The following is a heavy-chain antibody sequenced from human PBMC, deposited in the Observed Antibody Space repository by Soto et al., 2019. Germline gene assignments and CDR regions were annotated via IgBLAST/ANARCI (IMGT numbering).Heavy chain of an antibody. CDR3: ARVVEAYYYGSGSYEN. D-gene: IGHD3-10*01. Sequence: QVQLVQSGAEVKKPGSSVKVSCKASGGTFSSYAISWVRQAPGQGLEWMGGIIPIFGTANYAQKFQGRVTITADESTSTAYMELGSLRSEDTAVYYCARVVEAYYYGSGSYENWGQGTLVTVSS. CDR1: GGTFSSYA. CDR2: IIPIFGTA. J-gene: IGHJ4*02. V-gene: IGHV1-69*01.